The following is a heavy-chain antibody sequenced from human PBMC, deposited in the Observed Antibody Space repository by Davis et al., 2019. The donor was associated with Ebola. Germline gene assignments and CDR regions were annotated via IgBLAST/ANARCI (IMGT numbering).Heavy chain of an antibody. CDR3: ARGRRVYYGSGSNYYYYYGMDV. D-gene: IGHD3-10*01. Sequence: SETLSLTCAVSGGSISSSNWWRWVRQPPGKGLEWIGEIYHSGSTNYNPSLKSRVTISVDKSKNQFSLKLSSVTAADTAVYYCARGRRVYYGSGSNYYYYYGMDVWGQGTTVTVSS. CDR2: IYHSGST. V-gene: IGHV4-4*02. J-gene: IGHJ6*02. CDR1: GGSISSSNW.